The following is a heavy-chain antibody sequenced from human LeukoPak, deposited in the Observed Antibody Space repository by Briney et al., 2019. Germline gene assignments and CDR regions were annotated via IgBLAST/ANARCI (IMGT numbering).Heavy chain of an antibody. D-gene: IGHD3-10*01. J-gene: IGHJ4*02. CDR3: AKGLPIYGSIPFDY. V-gene: IGHV3-23*01. Sequence: GGSLRLSCAASGFTFGSYAMTWVRQAPGKGLEWVSAISGSGGSTYYADSVKGRFTISRDNSKNTLYLQMNSLRAEDTAVYYCAKGLPIYGSIPFDYWGQGTLVTVSS. CDR2: ISGSGGST. CDR1: GFTFGSYA.